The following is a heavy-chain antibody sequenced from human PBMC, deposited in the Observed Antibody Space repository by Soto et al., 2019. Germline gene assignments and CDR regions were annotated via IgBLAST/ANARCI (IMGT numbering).Heavy chain of an antibody. V-gene: IGHV1-3*01. Sequence: QVQLVQSGAEVKKPGASVKVSCKASGYTFTRYAMHWVRQAPGQRLEWMGWINAGNGNTKYSQKFQGRVTITTDTSASTAYMELSSLRSEDTAVYYCARDGAVAGDSNFDYWGQGTLVPVSS. J-gene: IGHJ4*02. CDR2: INAGNGNT. CDR1: GYTFTRYA. CDR3: ARDGAVAGDSNFDY. D-gene: IGHD6-19*01.